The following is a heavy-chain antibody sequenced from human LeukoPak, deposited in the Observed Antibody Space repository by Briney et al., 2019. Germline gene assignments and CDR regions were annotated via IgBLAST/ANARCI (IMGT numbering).Heavy chain of an antibody. Sequence: SETLSLTCTVSGGSISSGGYYWSWIRQHPGKGLEWIGYIYYSGSTYYNPSLKRRVTISVDTSKNQFSLKLSSVTAADTAVYYCARESYYYGSGSYPLIDYWGQGTLVTVSS. CDR2: IYYSGST. D-gene: IGHD3-10*01. V-gene: IGHV4-31*03. CDR1: GGSISSGGYY. J-gene: IGHJ4*02. CDR3: ARESYYYGSGSYPLIDY.